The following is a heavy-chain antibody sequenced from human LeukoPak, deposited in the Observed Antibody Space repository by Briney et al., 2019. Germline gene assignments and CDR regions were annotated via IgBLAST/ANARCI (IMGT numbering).Heavy chain of an antibody. J-gene: IGHJ4*02. Sequence: ASVKVSCKASGYTFTSYYMHWVRQAPGQGLEWMGIINPSGGSTSYAQKFQGRVTMTRDTSTSTVYMELSSLRSEDTAVNYCARVGGYDYGDYWFDYWGQGTLVTVSS. CDR3: ARVGGYDYGDYWFDY. CDR2: INPSGGST. D-gene: IGHD4-17*01. V-gene: IGHV1-46*01. CDR1: GYTFTSYY.